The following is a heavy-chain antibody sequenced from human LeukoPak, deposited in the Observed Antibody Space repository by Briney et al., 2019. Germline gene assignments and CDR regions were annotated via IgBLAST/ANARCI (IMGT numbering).Heavy chain of an antibody. CDR2: IYHNGDT. J-gene: IGHJ5*02. CDR1: RYSITSDDW. D-gene: IGHD6-19*01. CDR3: AKKVAGLGWFDP. Sequence: PSETLSLTCAVSRYSITSDDWWGWTRQSPGKGLEWLGYIYHNGDTYYSPSPKSRVTMSVDTSRNHFSLRLSSVTAMDTAIYYCAKKVAGLGWFDPWGRGTLVTVSS. V-gene: IGHV4-28*01.